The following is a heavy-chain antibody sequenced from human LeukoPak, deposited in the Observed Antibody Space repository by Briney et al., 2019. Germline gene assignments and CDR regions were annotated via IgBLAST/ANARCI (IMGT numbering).Heavy chain of an antibody. D-gene: IGHD1-26*01. CDR2: IYSSGSS. CDR3: ARKREGPTTGIDY. J-gene: IGHJ4*02. CDR1: GGSISSTNSY. Sequence: PSETLSLTCTVAGGSISSTNSYWGWIRQSPRTGLERIGNIYSSGSSYYNPSLKSRVTISIDTSENQFSLKLTSVTAADTAVYYCARKREGPTTGIDYWGQGTLVTVSS. V-gene: IGHV4-39*07.